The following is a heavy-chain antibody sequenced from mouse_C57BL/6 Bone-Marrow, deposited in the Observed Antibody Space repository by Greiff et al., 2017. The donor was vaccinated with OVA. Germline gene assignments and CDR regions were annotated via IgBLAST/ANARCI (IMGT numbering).Heavy chain of an antibody. Sequence: QVQLQQSGPELVKPGASVKISCKASGYAFSSSWMNWVKQRPGKGLEWIGRIYPGDGDTNSNGKFKGKATLTADKSSSTAYMQLSSLTSEDSAVYFCAREGGNFDVWGTGTTVTVSS. V-gene: IGHV1-82*01. CDR3: AREGGNFDV. CDR2: IYPGDGDT. CDR1: GYAFSSSW. J-gene: IGHJ1*03.